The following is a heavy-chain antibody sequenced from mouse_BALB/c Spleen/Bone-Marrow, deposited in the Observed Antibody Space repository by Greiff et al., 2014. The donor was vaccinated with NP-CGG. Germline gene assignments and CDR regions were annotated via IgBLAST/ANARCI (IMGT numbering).Heavy chain of an antibody. CDR3: ARWLPAMDY. J-gene: IGHJ4*01. V-gene: IGHV1-80*01. D-gene: IGHD2-2*01. Sequence: QVQLQQPGAELVRPGSSVKISCKASGYASSSYWMSWVKQRPGQGLEWIGQIYPGDGDTNYNGKFKGKATLTADKSSSTAYMQLSSLTSEDSAVYFCARWLPAMDYWGQGTSVTVSS. CDR2: IYPGDGDT. CDR1: GYASSSYW.